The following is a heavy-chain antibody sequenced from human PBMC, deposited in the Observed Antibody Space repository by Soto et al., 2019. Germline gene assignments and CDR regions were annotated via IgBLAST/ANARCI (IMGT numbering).Heavy chain of an antibody. V-gene: IGHV4-39*01. CDR3: ASLGEWCSGGSCYLRFDY. D-gene: IGHD2-15*01. Sequence: SETLSLTCTVSGGSISSSSYYWGWIRQPPGKGLEWIGSIYYSGSTYYNPSLKSRVTISVDTSKNQFSLKLSSVTAADTAVYYCASLGEWCSGGSCYLRFDYWGQGTLVTVSS. CDR1: GGSISSSSYY. J-gene: IGHJ4*02. CDR2: IYYSGST.